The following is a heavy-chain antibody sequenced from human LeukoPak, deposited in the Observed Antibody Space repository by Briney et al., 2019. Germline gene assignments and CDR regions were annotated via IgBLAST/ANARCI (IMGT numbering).Heavy chain of an antibody. Sequence: GGSLRLSCAASGFTFSSYSMNWVRQAPGKGLEWVSSISSSSSYIYYADSVKGRFTISRDNAKNSLYLQMNSLRAEDTAVYCCAREVPTYSSSSGWGQGTLATVSS. CDR2: ISSSSSYI. D-gene: IGHD6-6*01. J-gene: IGHJ4*02. CDR1: GFTFSSYS. CDR3: AREVPTYSSSSG. V-gene: IGHV3-21*01.